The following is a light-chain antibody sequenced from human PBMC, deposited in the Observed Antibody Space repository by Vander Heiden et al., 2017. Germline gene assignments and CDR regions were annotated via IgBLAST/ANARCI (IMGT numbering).Light chain of an antibody. CDR3: CSYAGSYTYV. J-gene: IGLJ1*01. Sequence: QSALTQPRSVSGSPGQSVTISCTGTNSDVGGYNYVSWYQQHPGKAPQLMIYDVSKRPSGVPDRFSGPKSGNTASLTIAGLQAEDEADYYCCSYAGSYTYVFGTGTKVTVL. CDR1: NSDVGGYNY. CDR2: DVS. V-gene: IGLV2-11*01.